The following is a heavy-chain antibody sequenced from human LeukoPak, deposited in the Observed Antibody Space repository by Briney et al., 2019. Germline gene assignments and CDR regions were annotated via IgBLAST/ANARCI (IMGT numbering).Heavy chain of an antibody. CDR3: AREIPYSSGWFFDY. Sequence: GGSLRLSCAASGFTFSSYAMSWVRQAPGKGLEWVSAISGSGGSTYYADSVKGRFTISRDNAKNSLYLQMNSLRAEDTAVYYCAREIPYSSGWFFDYWGQGTLVTVSS. D-gene: IGHD6-19*01. CDR1: GFTFSSYA. V-gene: IGHV3-23*01. J-gene: IGHJ4*02. CDR2: ISGSGGST.